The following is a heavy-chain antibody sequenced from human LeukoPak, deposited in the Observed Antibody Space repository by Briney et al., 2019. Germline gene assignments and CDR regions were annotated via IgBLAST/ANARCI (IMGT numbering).Heavy chain of an antibody. D-gene: IGHD3-10*01. V-gene: IGHV3-7*01. J-gene: IGHJ4*02. CDR3: AGRSGSFDY. Sequence: GGSLRLSCAASGFTFSNYWMSWVRQAPGKGLEWVANMKQDGSKRNYVGAVNGRFTISRDNARNSLYLQMNSLRVEDTAVYYCAGRSGSFDYWGQGTLVTVSS. CDR2: MKQDGSKR. CDR1: GFTFSNYW.